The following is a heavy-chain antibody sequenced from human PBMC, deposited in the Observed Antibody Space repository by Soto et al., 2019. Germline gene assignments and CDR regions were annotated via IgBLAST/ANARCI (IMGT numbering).Heavy chain of an antibody. J-gene: IGHJ5*02. Sequence: ASVKVSFKASGYTLTSYGISWVRQAPGQGLEWMGWISAYNGNTNYAQKLQGRVTMTTDTSTSTAYMELRSLRSDDTAVYYCARDPYDYVWGSYRYSSWFDPWGQGTLVTVSS. CDR1: GYTLTSYG. CDR3: ARDPYDYVWGSYRYSSWFDP. V-gene: IGHV1-18*04. D-gene: IGHD3-16*02. CDR2: ISAYNGNT.